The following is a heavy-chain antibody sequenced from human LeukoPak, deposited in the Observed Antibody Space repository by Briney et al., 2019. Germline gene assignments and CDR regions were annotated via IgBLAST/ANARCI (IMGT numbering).Heavy chain of an antibody. CDR2: INHSGST. J-gene: IGHJ4*02. Sequence: SETLSLTCAVYGGSFSGYYWSWIRQPPGKGLEWIGEINHSGSTNYNPSLKSRVTISVDTSKNQFSLKLSSVTAADTAVYYCARDDAGGYSYGPSFDYWGQGTLVTVSS. D-gene: IGHD5-18*01. V-gene: IGHV4-34*01. CDR1: GGSFSGYY. CDR3: ARDDAGGYSYGPSFDY.